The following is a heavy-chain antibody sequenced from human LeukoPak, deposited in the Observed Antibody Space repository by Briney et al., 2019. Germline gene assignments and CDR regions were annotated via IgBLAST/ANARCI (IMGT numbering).Heavy chain of an antibody. J-gene: IGHJ4*02. CDR2: ISSSGSTI. CDR1: GFTFSSYE. V-gene: IGHV3-48*03. D-gene: IGHD6-6*01. CDR3: ARDKGTSYLSSFYY. Sequence: GGSLRLSCAASGFTFSSYEMNWVRQAPGKGLEWVSYISSSGSTIYYADSVKGRFTISRDNSKNTLYLQMNSLRAEDTAVYYCARDKGTSYLSSFYYWGQGTLVTVSS.